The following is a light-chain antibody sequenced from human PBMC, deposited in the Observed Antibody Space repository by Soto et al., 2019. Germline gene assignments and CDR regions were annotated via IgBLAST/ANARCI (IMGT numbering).Light chain of an antibody. V-gene: IGKV3D-11*02. CDR3: QQRSNWSLT. Sequence: EIVLTQSPATLSLSPGERATLSCRASQSVSSYLAWYQQKPGQAPRLLIYDASNRATGIPARFSGSGPGTDFTLTISSLEPEDFAVYYCQQRSNWSLTFGQGTRLEIK. J-gene: IGKJ5*01. CDR1: QSVSSY. CDR2: DAS.